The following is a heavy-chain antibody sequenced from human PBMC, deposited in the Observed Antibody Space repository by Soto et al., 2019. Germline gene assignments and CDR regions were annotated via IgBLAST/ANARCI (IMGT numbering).Heavy chain of an antibody. J-gene: IGHJ4*02. Sequence: QVQLVESGGGVVQPGRSLRLYWAASGFTFSSYAMHWVRQAPGKGLAWVAVISYDGSNKYYADSVKGRFTISRDNSKNTLYLQMNSMRAEDTAVYYCARDSKGAHDYGDYVFDYWGQGTLVTVSS. CDR2: ISYDGSNK. CDR1: GFTFSSYA. CDR3: ARDSKGAHDYGDYVFDY. V-gene: IGHV3-30-3*01. D-gene: IGHD4-17*01.